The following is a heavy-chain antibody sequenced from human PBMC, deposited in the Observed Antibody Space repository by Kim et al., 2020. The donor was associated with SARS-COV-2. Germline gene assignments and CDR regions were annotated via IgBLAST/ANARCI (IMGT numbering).Heavy chain of an antibody. CDR2: ISTRGESI. CDR3: ARSGNGYNAFGI. J-gene: IGHJ4*02. CDR1: GLSFSDSY. D-gene: IGHD5-12*01. V-gene: IGHV3-11*01. Sequence: GGSLRLSCAASGLSFSDSYMNWVRQAPGKGLEWFSFISTRGESIFYADSVEGRFTISRDNAKNSLYLQMNYLRDEDTAVYYCARSGNGYNAFGIWGQGVLVTVSS.